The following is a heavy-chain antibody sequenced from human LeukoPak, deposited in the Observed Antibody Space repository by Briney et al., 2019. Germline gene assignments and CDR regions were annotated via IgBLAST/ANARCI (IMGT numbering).Heavy chain of an antibody. CDR3: AKAAGLVVVAAHFDY. J-gene: IGHJ4*02. CDR1: GFTFSSYG. D-gene: IGHD2-15*01. CDR2: ISYDGSNK. Sequence: GGSLRLSCAASGFTFSSYGMHWVRQAPGKGLEWVAVISYDGSNKYYADSVKGRFIISRDNSKNTLYLQMNSLRAEDTAVYYCAKAAGLVVVAAHFDYWGQGTLVTVSS. V-gene: IGHV3-30*18.